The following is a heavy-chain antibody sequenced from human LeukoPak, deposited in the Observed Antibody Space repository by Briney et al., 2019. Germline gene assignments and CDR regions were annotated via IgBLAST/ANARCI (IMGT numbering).Heavy chain of an antibody. J-gene: IGHJ4*02. CDR2: IYSGGST. V-gene: IGHV3-53*01. CDR3: ARGFDSSGWYGGY. Sequence: GGSLRLSCAASGFTVSSNYMSWVRQAPGKGLEWVSVIYSGGSTYYADSVKGRFTISRDNSKNTLYLQMNSLRAEGTAVYYCARGFDSSGWYGGYWGQGTLVTVSS. CDR1: GFTVSSNY. D-gene: IGHD6-19*01.